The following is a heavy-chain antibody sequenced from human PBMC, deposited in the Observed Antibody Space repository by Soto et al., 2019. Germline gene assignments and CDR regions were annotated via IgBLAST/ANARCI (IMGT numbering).Heavy chain of an antibody. CDR3: ASQPTNQPFDY. V-gene: IGHV3-74*01. Sequence: EVQLVESGGALVQPGGSLRLSCAASGFTFSSYWMHWVRQAPGEGLVWVSRINPDGSGTNYADSVKGRFTISRDNAKNTLYLQTNSLRAEDTAVYYCASQPTNQPFDYWGQGTLVTVSS. CDR1: GFTFSSYW. CDR2: INPDGSGT. D-gene: IGHD2-2*01. J-gene: IGHJ4*02.